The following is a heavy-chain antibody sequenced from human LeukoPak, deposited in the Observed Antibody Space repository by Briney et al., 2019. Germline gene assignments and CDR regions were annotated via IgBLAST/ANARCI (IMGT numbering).Heavy chain of an antibody. CDR2: IYTSGSP. Sequence: NPSETLSLTCTVSGGSISSYDWSWIRQPAGKGLEWIGRIYTSGSPNYNPSLKSRVTMSVDTSKNQFSLKLTSVTAADTAVYYCARSPTKRVTEDYWGQGTLVTVSS. V-gene: IGHV4-4*07. CDR1: GGSISSYD. J-gene: IGHJ4*02. D-gene: IGHD5-18*01. CDR3: ARSPTKRVTEDY.